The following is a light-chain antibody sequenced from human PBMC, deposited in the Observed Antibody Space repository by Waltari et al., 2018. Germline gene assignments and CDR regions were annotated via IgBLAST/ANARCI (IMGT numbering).Light chain of an antibody. Sequence: EVVMTQSPLSLPVTLGQPASISCRPSQILGYADGNTYLNWFHQRPGQSPRRPIYRVSVRDSGVPDRFSGSGSGTDFTLMISRVEAEDVGVYYCMQGTHWPYTFGQGTKLEIK. J-gene: IGKJ2*01. CDR3: MQGTHWPYT. V-gene: IGKV2-30*01. CDR1: QILGYADGNTY. CDR2: RVS.